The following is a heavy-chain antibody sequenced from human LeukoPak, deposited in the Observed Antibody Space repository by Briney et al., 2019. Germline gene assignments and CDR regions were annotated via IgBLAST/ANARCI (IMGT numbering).Heavy chain of an antibody. CDR2: INVGNGNI. CDR1: GYTFSSYA. Sequence: ASVKVSCKASGYTFSSYAMHWVRQAPGQRLEWMGWINVGNGNIKYSQKFQGRVTITGDTSASTAYMELSSLTSEDTAVYYSARDHGSSKEDDAFDIWGQGTMVTVSS. V-gene: IGHV1-3*01. CDR3: ARDHGSSKEDDAFDI. J-gene: IGHJ3*02. D-gene: IGHD6-13*01.